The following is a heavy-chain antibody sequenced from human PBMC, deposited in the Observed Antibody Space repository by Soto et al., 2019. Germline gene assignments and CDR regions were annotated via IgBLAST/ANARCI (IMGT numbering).Heavy chain of an antibody. J-gene: IGHJ6*03. CDR3: TTFLPEWILWFGEEGIGYYMDV. CDR2: IKSKTDGGTT. D-gene: IGHD3-10*01. V-gene: IGHV3-15*01. Sequence: EVQLVESGGGLVKPGGSLRLSCAASGFTFSNAWMSWVRQAPGKGLEWVGRIKSKTDGGTTDYAAPVKGRFTISRDDSKNTLYLQMNSLKTEDTAVYYCTTFLPEWILWFGEEGIGYYMDVWGKGTTVTVSS. CDR1: GFTFSNAW.